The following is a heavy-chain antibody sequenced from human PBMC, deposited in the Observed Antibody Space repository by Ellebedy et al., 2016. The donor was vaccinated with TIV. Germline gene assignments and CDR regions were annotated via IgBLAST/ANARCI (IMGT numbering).Heavy chain of an antibody. V-gene: IGHV2-26*01. J-gene: IGHJ4*02. Sequence: SGPTLVKPTETLTLTCTVSGFSLSNVIMSVSWIRQPPGKALEWLGNLFSNDEKSYSTSLEARLSISKDTAKSQVVLTVANMDPVDAATYYCVRALKYCGGDCTYKFDFWGQGALVTVSS. CDR3: VRALKYCGGDCTYKFDF. CDR2: LFSNDEK. CDR1: GFSLSNVIMS. D-gene: IGHD2-21*02.